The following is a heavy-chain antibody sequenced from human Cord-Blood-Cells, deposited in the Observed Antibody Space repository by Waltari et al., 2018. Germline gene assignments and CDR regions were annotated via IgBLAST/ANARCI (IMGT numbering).Heavy chain of an antibody. D-gene: IGHD3-3*01. Sequence: QVTLKESGPVLVKPTETLTLTCTVSGFSLSNARMGVSWIRQPPGKALEWLAHIFSNDEKSYSTSLKSMLTISKDTSKSQVVLTMTNMDPVDTATYYFARINRITIFGVVINYYYYGMDVWGQGTTVTVSS. CDR2: IFSNDEK. CDR1: GFSLSNARMG. J-gene: IGHJ6*02. V-gene: IGHV2-26*01. CDR3: ARINRITIFGVVINYYYYGMDV.